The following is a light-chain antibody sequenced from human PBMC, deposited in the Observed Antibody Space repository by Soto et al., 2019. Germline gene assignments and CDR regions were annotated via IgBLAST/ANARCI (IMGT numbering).Light chain of an antibody. CDR1: QAIRND. V-gene: IGKV1-17*01. CDR3: QHYNSYSEA. CDR2: TAS. Sequence: IQMTQSPSSLSASVGYRFIITCRASQAIRNDLGWYQQKPWKAPKLLIYTASTLQSGVPSRFSGSGSGTEFTLTISSLQPDDFATYYCQHYNSYSEAFGQGTTGDI. J-gene: IGKJ1*01.